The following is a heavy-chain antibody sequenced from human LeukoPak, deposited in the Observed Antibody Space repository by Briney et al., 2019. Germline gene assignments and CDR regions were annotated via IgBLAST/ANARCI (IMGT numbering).Heavy chain of an antibody. D-gene: IGHD3-9*01. CDR3: ARDLTVRYAFDS. CDR2: IRRSGSVI. CDR1: GFTFSSYS. Sequence: PGGSLRLSCAASGFTFSSYSMNWVRQAPGKGLEWVAYIRRSGSVIYYSGSVKGRFTISRDDARNSLYLQMNSLRDEDTAVYYFARDLTVRYAFDSCGEGTMVTDSS. J-gene: IGHJ3*02. V-gene: IGHV3-48*02.